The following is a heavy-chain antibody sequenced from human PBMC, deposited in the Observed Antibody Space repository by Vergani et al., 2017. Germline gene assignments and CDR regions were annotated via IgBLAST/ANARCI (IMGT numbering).Heavy chain of an antibody. D-gene: IGHD2-21*02. CDR2: ISGPGLST. CDR3: VKVFRHIVVVTAFDY. Sequence: EVHLLESGGGLVQSGGSLRLSCAASGFTFSNSAVSWVRQAPGRGLAWVSSISGPGLSTYYADSVKGRFSISRDNSKNTVFLQMHSLRAEDTAIYYCVKVFRHIVVVTAFDYWGQGTLVTVSS. J-gene: IGHJ4*02. V-gene: IGHV3-23*01. CDR1: GFTFSNSA.